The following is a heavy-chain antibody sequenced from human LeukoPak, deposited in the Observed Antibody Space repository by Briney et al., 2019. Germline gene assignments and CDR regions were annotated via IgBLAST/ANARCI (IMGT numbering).Heavy chain of an antibody. CDR1: GGSISSSSYY. J-gene: IGHJ5*02. CDR3: ARVRITGTPGWFDP. Sequence: SETLSLTCTVSGGSISSSSYYWGWIRQPPGKGLEWIGSIYYSGSTYYNPSLKSRVTISVDTSKNQFSLKLSSVTAADTAVYYCARVRITGTPGWFDPWGQGTLVTVSS. V-gene: IGHV4-39*07. D-gene: IGHD1-20*01. CDR2: IYYSGST.